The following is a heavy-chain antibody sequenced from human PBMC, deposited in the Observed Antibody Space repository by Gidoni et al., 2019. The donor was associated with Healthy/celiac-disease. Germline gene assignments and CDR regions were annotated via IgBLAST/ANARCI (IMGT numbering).Heavy chain of an antibody. V-gene: IGHV3-11*01. J-gene: IGHJ5*02. CDR2: ISSSGSTI. CDR3: ARTGVVVAATPFWFDP. CDR1: GFTLSDYY. D-gene: IGHD2-15*01. Sequence: QVQLVESGGGLVKPGGSLRLSCAASGFTLSDYYMSWIRQAPGKGLECVSYISSSGSTIYYADSVKGRFTSSRDNAKNSLYLQMNSLRAEDTAVYYCARTGVVVAATPFWFDPWGQGTLVTVSS.